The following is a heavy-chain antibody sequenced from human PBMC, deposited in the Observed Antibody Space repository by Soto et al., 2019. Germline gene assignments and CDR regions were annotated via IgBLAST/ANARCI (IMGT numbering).Heavy chain of an antibody. D-gene: IGHD3-10*01. J-gene: IGHJ4*02. V-gene: IGHV3-15*01. CDR2: IKSKTDGGTT. Sequence: GALRLSCAGFSITFQNGWMSWVPPAPGKGLEWVGRIKSKTDGGTTDYAAPVKGRFTISRDDSKNTLYLQMNSLKTEDTAVYYCTTEPLAGVVRVIDYWGQRTLVTGSS. CDR3: TTEPLAGVVRVIDY. CDR1: SITFQNGW.